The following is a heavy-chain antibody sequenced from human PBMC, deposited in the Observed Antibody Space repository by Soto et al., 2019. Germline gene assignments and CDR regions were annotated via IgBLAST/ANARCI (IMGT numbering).Heavy chain of an antibody. V-gene: IGHV1-2*02. CDR1: GYPVTAYY. J-gene: IGHJ3*02. CDR2: INPATGAA. Sequence: QLHLVQSGAVVKKPGASVTVSCSASGYPVTAYYMHWVRQAPGRGLEWMGGINPATGAAKYTQTFQGRVTMTRDKSTSTVFMELSVLTSEDTAGFYCARGGGVGVAGSAAFDMWGQGTLVTVSS. CDR3: ARGGGVGVAGSAAFDM. D-gene: IGHD3-3*01.